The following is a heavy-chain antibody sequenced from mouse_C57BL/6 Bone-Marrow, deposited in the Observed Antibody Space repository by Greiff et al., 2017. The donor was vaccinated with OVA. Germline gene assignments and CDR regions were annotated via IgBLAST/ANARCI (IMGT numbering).Heavy chain of an antibody. CDR2: IYWDDDK. V-gene: IGHV8-12*01. CDR3: ARREDSSGWFAY. D-gene: IGHD3-2*02. Sequence: QVTLKESGPGILQSSQTLSLTCSFSGFSLRTSGMGVSWIRQPSGKGLEWLAHIYWDDDKRYNPSLKSRLTISKDTSRNQVFLKITSVDTADTATYYCARREDSSGWFAYWGQGTLVTVSA. J-gene: IGHJ3*01. CDR1: GFSLRTSGMG.